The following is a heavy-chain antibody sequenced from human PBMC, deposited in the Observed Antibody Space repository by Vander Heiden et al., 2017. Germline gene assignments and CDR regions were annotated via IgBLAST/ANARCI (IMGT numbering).Heavy chain of an antibody. V-gene: IGHV3-23*01. J-gene: IGHJ4*02. CDR3: AKDRWFGESHNRFDS. CDR1: GFTFSTYA. D-gene: IGHD3-10*01. Sequence: EVQLLESGGGLVQPGGSLRLSCSASGFTFSTYAIGWVRQAPGKGLEWVSSRSGSGGSTYYADYVKGRFTISRDNSKNTLYLQMNSLRAEDTAVYYCAKDRWFGESHNRFDSWGQGTLVTVSP. CDR2: RSGSGGST.